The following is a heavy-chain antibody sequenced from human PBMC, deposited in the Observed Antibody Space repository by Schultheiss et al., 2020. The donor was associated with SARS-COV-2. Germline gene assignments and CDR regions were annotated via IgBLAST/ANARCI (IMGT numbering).Heavy chain of an antibody. V-gene: IGHV4-38-2*02. CDR2: INHSGST. D-gene: IGHD3-10*01. Sequence: SETLSLTCTVSGYSISSGYYWGWIRQPPGKGLEWIGEINHSGSTNYNPSLKRRVTMSVDTSKNQCSLKVSSVTAADTAVYYCAKAYYYGSGSYCMDVWGQGTTVTVSS. CDR3: AKAYYYGSGSYCMDV. J-gene: IGHJ6*02. CDR1: GYSISSGYY.